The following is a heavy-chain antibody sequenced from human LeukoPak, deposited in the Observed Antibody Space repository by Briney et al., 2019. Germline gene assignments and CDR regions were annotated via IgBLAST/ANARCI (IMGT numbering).Heavy chain of an antibody. Sequence: GGSLRLSCAASGFSFSNYGWNWVRQAPGKGGEGGAFIWYDGSQEYYADSVKGRFTISRDNAKNSLYLQMNSLRAEDTAVYYCARTGLPSDALDIWGQGTMVTVSS. D-gene: IGHD1-14*01. CDR3: ARTGLPSDALDI. V-gene: IGHV3-33*01. CDR2: IWYDGSQE. J-gene: IGHJ3*02. CDR1: GFSFSNYG.